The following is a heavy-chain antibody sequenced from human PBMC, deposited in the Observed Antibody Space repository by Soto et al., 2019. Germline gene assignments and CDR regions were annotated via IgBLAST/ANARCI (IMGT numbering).Heavy chain of an antibody. D-gene: IGHD7-27*01. CDR2: IYYSGST. J-gene: IGHJ4*02. V-gene: IGHV4-30-4*01. CDR1: GGSISSGDYY. CDR3: ARGPSGDKVDY. Sequence: PSETLSLTCTVSGGSISSGDYYWSWIRQPPGKGLEWIGYIYYSGSTYYNPSLKSRVTISVDTSKNQFSLKLSSVTAADTAVYYCARGPSGDKVDYWGQGTLVTVPP.